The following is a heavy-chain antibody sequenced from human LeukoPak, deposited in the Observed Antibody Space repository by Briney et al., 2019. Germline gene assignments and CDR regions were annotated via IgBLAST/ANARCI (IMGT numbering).Heavy chain of an antibody. D-gene: IGHD5-18*01. V-gene: IGHV4-59*01. CDR3: ARAQGYSYGEFDY. CDR2: IYYSGST. J-gene: IGHJ4*02. Sequence: PSETLSLTCAVYGGSFSSYYWSWIRQPPGKGLEWIGYIYYSGSTNYNPSLKSRVTISVDTSKNQFSLKLSSVTAADTAVYYCARAQGYSYGEFDYWGQGTLVTVSS. CDR1: GGSFSSYY.